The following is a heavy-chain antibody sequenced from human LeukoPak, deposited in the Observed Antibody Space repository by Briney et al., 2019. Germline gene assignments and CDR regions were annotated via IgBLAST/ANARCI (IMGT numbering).Heavy chain of an antibody. Sequence: GSSVKVSCKASGYTFTSYYMHWVRQAPGQGLEWMGIINPSGGSTSYAQKFQGRVTMTRDTSTSTVYMELSSLRSEDTAVYYCAREQRWLLDAFDIWGQGTMVTGSS. CDR3: AREQRWLLDAFDI. D-gene: IGHD5-24*01. V-gene: IGHV1-46*01. J-gene: IGHJ3*02. CDR1: GYTFTSYY. CDR2: INPSGGST.